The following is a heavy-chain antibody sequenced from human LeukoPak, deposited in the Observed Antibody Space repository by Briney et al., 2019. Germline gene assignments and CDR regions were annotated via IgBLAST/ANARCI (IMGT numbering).Heavy chain of an antibody. Sequence: ASVKVSCKTSGYTFTIYAISWVRQAPGQGLEWMGWISAYNDNTNYAQKLQGRVTMTIDKSTSTAYMELRSLRFDDTAVYYCASQYTSGHFTYHFDYWGQGTLDTVSS. D-gene: IGHD6-19*01. CDR2: ISAYNDNT. V-gene: IGHV1-18*01. J-gene: IGHJ4*02. CDR3: ASQYTSGHFTYHFDY. CDR1: GYTFTIYA.